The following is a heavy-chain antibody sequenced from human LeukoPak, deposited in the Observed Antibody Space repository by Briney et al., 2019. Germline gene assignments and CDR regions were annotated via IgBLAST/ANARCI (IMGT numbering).Heavy chain of an antibody. CDR3: ARGVVDYSTRSGYLSH. Sequence: ASETLSLTCAVYSGSFNDYCWIWLRQPPRRGLEWIGEIYSGGSANYDPSLKGRLAISVDPSKSQFSLKLSSLTAADTAVYFCARGVVDYSTRSGYLSHWGQGTLVTVSS. CDR1: SGSFNDYC. J-gene: IGHJ4*02. D-gene: IGHD3-22*01. CDR2: IYSGGSA. V-gene: IGHV4-34*01.